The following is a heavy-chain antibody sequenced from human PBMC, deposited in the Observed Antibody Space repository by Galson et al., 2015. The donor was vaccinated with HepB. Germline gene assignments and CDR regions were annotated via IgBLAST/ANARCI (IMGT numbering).Heavy chain of an antibody. Sequence: SVKVSCKASGYTFTSYAMHWMRQAPGQRLEWMGWINAGNGNTKYSQKFQGRVTITRDTSASTAYMELSSLKSEDTAVYYCAREPGPKFNSGSGPPDYWGQGTLVTVSS. CDR1: GYTFTSYA. J-gene: IGHJ4*02. D-gene: IGHD3-10*01. CDR2: INAGNGNT. V-gene: IGHV1-3*01. CDR3: AREPGPKFNSGSGPPDY.